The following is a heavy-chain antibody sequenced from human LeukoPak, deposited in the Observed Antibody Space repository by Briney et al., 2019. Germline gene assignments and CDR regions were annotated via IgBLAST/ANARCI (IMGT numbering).Heavy chain of an antibody. CDR2: INGSGRST. Sequence: GGSLRLSCAASGFTFSSYSMSWVRQAPGKGLEWVSPINGSGRSTYYADSVKGRFTISRDNAKNTLNPQMNSLRAEDTAVYYCAKDTGSVTYESGGYWGQGTLVTVSS. D-gene: IGHD3-10*01. J-gene: IGHJ4*02. CDR3: AKDTGSVTYESGGY. CDR1: GFTFSSYS. V-gene: IGHV3-23*01.